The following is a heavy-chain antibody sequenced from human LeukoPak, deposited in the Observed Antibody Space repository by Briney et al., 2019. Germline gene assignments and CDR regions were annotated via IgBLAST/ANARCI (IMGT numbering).Heavy chain of an antibody. CDR2: IYYSGST. CDR1: GGSIKSYY. CDR3: AGLDYYASGFFEY. D-gene: IGHD3-10*01. Sequence: SETLSLTCTVSGGSIKSYYWSWIRQPPGKGLEWIGYIYYSGSTNYNPSLKSRVTISVDTSKNQFSLKLSSVTATDTAVYYCAGLDYYASGFFEYWGRGTLVTVSS. J-gene: IGHJ4*02. V-gene: IGHV4-59*08.